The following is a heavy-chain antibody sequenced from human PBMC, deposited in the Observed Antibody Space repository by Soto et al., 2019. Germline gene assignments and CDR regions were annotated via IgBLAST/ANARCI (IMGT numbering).Heavy chain of an antibody. Sequence: QVQLVQSGAEVKKPGASVKVSCKASGYTFTGYYMHWVRQAPGQGLERMGWINPNSGGTNYAQKFQGWVTMTRDTSISTAYMELSRLRSDDTAVYYCAREGAVAGRVGYFDYWGQGTLVTVSS. D-gene: IGHD6-19*01. V-gene: IGHV1-2*04. CDR3: AREGAVAGRVGYFDY. CDR1: GYTFTGYY. CDR2: INPNSGGT. J-gene: IGHJ4*02.